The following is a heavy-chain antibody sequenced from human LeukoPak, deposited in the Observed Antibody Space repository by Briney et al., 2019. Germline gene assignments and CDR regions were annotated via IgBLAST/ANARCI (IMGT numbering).Heavy chain of an antibody. D-gene: IGHD6-13*01. CDR1: GFTFSNSG. Sequence: GGSLRLSCAASGFTFSNSGMHWVRQAPGKSLEWVAVISKDGSNKYYADSVKGRFTISRDNSENTLYLQMNSLRAEDTALYYCAKALVTLSWRGSDHWGQGALVTVSS. CDR2: ISKDGSNK. V-gene: IGHV3-30*18. J-gene: IGHJ4*02. CDR3: AKALVTLSWRGSDH.